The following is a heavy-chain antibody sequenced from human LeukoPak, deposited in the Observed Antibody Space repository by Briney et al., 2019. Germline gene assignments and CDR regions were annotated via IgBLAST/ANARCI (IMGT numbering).Heavy chain of an antibody. J-gene: IGHJ5*02. Sequence: ASVKVSCKASGYTFTGYYLHWVRQAPGQGLGWMGWINPDSGDTKYAQKFQDRVILTRDTSISTAYMDLNRLRSDDTAIYYCAKVSEGGVWFDPWGQGTLVTVSS. CDR1: GYTFTGYY. CDR2: INPDSGDT. V-gene: IGHV1-2*02. CDR3: AKVSEGGVWFDP. D-gene: IGHD3-16*01.